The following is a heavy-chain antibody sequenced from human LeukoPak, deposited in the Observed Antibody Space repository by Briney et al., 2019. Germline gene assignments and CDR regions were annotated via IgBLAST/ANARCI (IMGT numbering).Heavy chain of an antibody. Sequence: SQTLSLTCTVSGGSISSGSYYWSWIRQPAGKGLEWIGRIYTSGSTNYNPSLKSRVTISVDTSKNQFSLKLSSVTAADTAVYYCARMTYYDINCFDAWGPRTLVSASS. D-gene: IGHD3-22*01. CDR3: ARMTYYDINCFDA. CDR1: GGSISSGSYY. J-gene: IGHJ5*02. V-gene: IGHV4-61*02. CDR2: IYTSGST.